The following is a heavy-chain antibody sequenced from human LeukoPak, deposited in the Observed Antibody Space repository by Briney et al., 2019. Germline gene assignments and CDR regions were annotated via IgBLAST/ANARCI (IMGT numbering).Heavy chain of an antibody. V-gene: IGHV6-1*01. D-gene: IGHD2-2*01. CDR3: ARGSRHLDH. J-gene: IGHJ4*02. CDR2: TSYRSKWYY. CDR1: GDSVSSNSAA. Sequence: SQTLSLTCVISGDSVSSNSAAWNWIRQSPSRGLEWLGRTSYRSKWYYDYALSVKSRIRIHPDTSKNQFSLQLNSVTPEDTAVYFCARGSRHLDHWGQGTLVTVSS.